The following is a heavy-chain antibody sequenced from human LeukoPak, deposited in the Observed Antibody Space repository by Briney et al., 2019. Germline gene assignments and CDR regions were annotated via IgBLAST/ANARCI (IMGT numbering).Heavy chain of an antibody. V-gene: IGHV4-59*01. CDR3: PRDPCGANSFDI. D-gene: IGHD2-21*01. J-gene: IGHJ3*02. Sequence: SETLSLTCIVSGGSITIYYWSWIRQPPGKGLEWIGYIYYSGSTNYYPHIKSRVTISLDTSKNQFSLSLSSVTAAATSVYCCPRDPCGANSFDIWGQGTVVGDSS. CDR1: GGSITIYY. CDR2: IYYSGST.